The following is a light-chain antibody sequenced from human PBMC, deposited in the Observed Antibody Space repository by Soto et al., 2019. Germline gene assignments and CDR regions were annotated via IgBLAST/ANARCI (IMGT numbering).Light chain of an antibody. CDR2: EVT. J-gene: IGLJ1*01. V-gene: IGLV2-14*01. CDR3: NSYTSRSTYV. CDR1: TSDVGNYNY. Sequence: QSALTQPASVSGSPGQSITISCTGTTSDVGNYNYVSWYQHHPGKAPKLMIYEVTNRPPGVSNRFSGSKSGNTASLTISGLQAEDEADYYCNSYTSRSTYVFGTGTKVTVL.